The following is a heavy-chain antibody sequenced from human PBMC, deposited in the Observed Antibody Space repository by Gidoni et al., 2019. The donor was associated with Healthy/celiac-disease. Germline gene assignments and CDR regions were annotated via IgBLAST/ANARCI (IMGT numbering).Heavy chain of an antibody. J-gene: IGHJ4*02. CDR3: ARLYCSSTSCYADY. Sequence: QVQLVQSGAEVKKPGASVKVSCKASGYTFTRSYMHWVRQAPGQGLEWMGWINPNRCGTNYAQKFQGRVTMTRDTSISTAYMELSRLRSDDTAVYYCARLYCSSTSCYADYWGQGTLVTVSS. D-gene: IGHD2-2*01. CDR1: GYTFTRSY. CDR2: INPNRCGT. V-gene: IGHV1-2*02.